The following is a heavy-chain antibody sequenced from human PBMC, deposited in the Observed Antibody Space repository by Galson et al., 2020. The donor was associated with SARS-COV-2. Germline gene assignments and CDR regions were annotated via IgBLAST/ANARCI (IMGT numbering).Heavy chain of an antibody. CDR3: ARDRSDCSGGSCYYFDY. V-gene: IGHV1-46*01. J-gene: IGHJ4*02. CDR2: INPSGGST. CDR1: GYTFTSYY. D-gene: IGHD2-15*01. Sequence: ASVKVSCKASGYTFTSYYMHWVRQAPGQGLEWMGIINPSGGSTSYAQKFQGRVTMTRDTSTSTVYMELSSLRSEDTAVYYCARDRSDCSGGSCYYFDYWGQGPLVTVSS.